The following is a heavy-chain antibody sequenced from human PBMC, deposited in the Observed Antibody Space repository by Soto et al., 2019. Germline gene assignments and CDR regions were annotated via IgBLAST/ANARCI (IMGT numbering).Heavy chain of an antibody. Sequence: EVQLVESGGGLVKPGGSLILACAASGFTFSNYALNWVRQAPGKGLEGVSSISGTGNYIYYADAVKGRFTISRDDAKTSLYLQMNSLRAEDTAVYYCARGVCSSNSGQNYFDYWGQGTLVTVSS. D-gene: IGHD2-2*01. V-gene: IGHV3-21*02. CDR2: ISGTGNYI. CDR1: GFTFSNYA. J-gene: IGHJ4*02. CDR3: ARGVCSSNSGQNYFDY.